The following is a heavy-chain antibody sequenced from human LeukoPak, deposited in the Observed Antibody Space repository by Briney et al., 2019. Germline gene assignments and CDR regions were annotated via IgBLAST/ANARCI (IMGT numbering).Heavy chain of an antibody. Sequence: SETLSLTCTVSGGSISSSSYYWSWIRQPPGKGLEWIGSIYYSGSTYYNPSLKSRVTISVDTSKNQFSLKLSSVTAADTAVYYCARLNDYGDYWGQGTLVTVSS. V-gene: IGHV4-39*07. CDR3: ARLNDYGDY. CDR1: GGSISSSSYY. J-gene: IGHJ4*02. D-gene: IGHD4-17*01. CDR2: IYYSGST.